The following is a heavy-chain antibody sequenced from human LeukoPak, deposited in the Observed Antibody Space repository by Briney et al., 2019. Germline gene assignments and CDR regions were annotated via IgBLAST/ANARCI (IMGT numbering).Heavy chain of an antibody. J-gene: IGHJ4*02. V-gene: IGHV3-11*01. Sequence: PGGSLRLSCAASGFTFSDYYMSWIRQAPGKGLEWVSYISSSGSTIYYADSVKGRFTISRDNAKNSLYLQMNSLRAEDTAVYYCAVGYYYDSSGYPVHYWGQGTLVTVSS. CDR3: AVGYYYDSSGYPVHY. D-gene: IGHD3-22*01. CDR2: ISSSGSTI. CDR1: GFTFSDYY.